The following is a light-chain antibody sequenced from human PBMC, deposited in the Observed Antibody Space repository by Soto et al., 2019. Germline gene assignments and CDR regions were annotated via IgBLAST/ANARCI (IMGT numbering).Light chain of an antibody. CDR1: QFIPIH. CDR2: DAF. V-gene: IGKV3-11*01. J-gene: IGKJ5*01. Sequence: ETVLTQYPPSLSLHPGERATLSCRASQFIPIHLAWYQQKPGQPPRLLIYDAFNRAAGIPARFSGSGSGTDFTLTISSLEPEDFAVYYCQQRAYPITFGQGTRLETK. CDR3: QQRAYPIT.